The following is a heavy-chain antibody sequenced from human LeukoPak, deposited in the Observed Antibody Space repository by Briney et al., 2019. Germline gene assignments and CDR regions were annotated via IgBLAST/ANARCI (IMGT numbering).Heavy chain of an antibody. CDR1: GGSISSYY. D-gene: IGHD6-19*01. CDR3: ARGRYSSGWFKDKNWFDP. J-gene: IGHJ5*02. Sequence: SETLSLTCTVSGGSISSYYWSWIRQPPGKGLEWIGYIYYSGSTNYNPSLKSRVTISVDTSKNQFSLKLSSVTAADTAVYYCARGRYSSGWFKDKNWFDPWGQGIPVTVSS. CDR2: IYYSGST. V-gene: IGHV4-59*01.